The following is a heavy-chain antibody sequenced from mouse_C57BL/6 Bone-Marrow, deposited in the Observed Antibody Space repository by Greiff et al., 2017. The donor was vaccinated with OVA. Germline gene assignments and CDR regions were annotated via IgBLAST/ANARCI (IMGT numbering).Heavy chain of an antibody. CDR1: GYAFSSYW. V-gene: IGHV1-80*01. J-gene: IGHJ2*01. D-gene: IGHD1-1*01. Sequence: VMLVESGAELVKPGASVKISCKASGYAFSSYWMNWVKQRPGKGLEWIGQIYPGDGDTNYHGKFKGKATLTADKSSSTAYMQLSSLTSEDSAVYFCARDHYYGSSYVGYWGQGTTLTVSS. CDR3: ARDHYYGSSYVGY. CDR2: IYPGDGDT.